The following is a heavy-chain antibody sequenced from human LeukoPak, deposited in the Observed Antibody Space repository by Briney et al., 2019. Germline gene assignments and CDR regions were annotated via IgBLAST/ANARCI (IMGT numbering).Heavy chain of an antibody. CDR1: GFTDSSNY. CDR3: ARVLMVRGVTFDY. CDR2: IYSGGST. V-gene: IGHV3-53*01. J-gene: IGHJ4*02. Sequence: GGSLRLSCAASGFTDSSNYMSWVRQVPGKGLEWVSVIYSGGSTYYADPVKGRFTISRDNSKNTLYLQMNSLRAEDTAVYYCARVLMVRGVTFDYWGQGTLVTVSS. D-gene: IGHD3-10*01.